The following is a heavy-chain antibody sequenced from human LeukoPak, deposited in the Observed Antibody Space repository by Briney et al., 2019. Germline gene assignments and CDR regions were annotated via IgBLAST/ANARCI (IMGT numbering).Heavy chain of an antibody. CDR2: INPSGGST. D-gene: IGHD4-23*01. CDR1: GYTFTSYY. V-gene: IGHV1-46*01. Sequence: GASVKVSCKASGYTFTSYYMHWVRQAPGQGLEWMGIINPSGGSTSYAQKFQGRVTMTRDMSTSTVYMELSSLRSEDTAVYYCAILHQGVATPDYGGNSFDYWGQGTLVTVSS. CDR3: AILHQGVATPDYGGNSFDY. J-gene: IGHJ4*02.